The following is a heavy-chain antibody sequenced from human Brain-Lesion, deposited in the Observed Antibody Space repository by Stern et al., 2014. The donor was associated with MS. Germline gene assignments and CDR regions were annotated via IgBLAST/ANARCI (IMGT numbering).Heavy chain of an antibody. Sequence: QVQLQQSGPGLMKPSQTLALTCAISGDSVASNSAAWNWIRQYPSSGLEWLGRTYYRSKWYYQYAESVKSQITITADTSTNQFSLQLNSVTPEDTAVYLCAKGYNWFASWGQGTVVTVS. CDR3: AKGYNWFAS. CDR2: TYYRSKWYY. V-gene: IGHV6-1*01. CDR1: GDSVASNSAA. J-gene: IGHJ5*01.